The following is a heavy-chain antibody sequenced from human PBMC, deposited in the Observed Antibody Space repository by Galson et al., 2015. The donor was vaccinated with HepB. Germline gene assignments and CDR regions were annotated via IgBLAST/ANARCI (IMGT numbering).Heavy chain of an antibody. Sequence: SVKVSCKASGGTFSSYAISWVRQAPGQGLEWMGGIIPIFGIANYAQKFQGRVTITADESTSTAYMELSSLRSEDTAVYYCARGIVATLPDYYGMDVWGQGTTVTVSS. V-gene: IGHV1-69*13. CDR3: ARGIVATLPDYYGMDV. D-gene: IGHD5-12*01. CDR2: IIPIFGIA. CDR1: GGTFSSYA. J-gene: IGHJ6*02.